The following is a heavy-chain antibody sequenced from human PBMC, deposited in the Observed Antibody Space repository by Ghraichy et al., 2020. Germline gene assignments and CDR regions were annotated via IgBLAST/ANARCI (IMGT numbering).Heavy chain of an antibody. J-gene: IGHJ5*02. CDR1: GYTFTSYD. CDR3: ARGGLSSYYDFWSGPYNWFDP. V-gene: IGHV1-8*01. Sequence: ASVKVSCKASGYTFTSYDINWVRQATGQGLEWMGWMNPNSGNTGYAQKFQGRVTMTRNTSISTAYMELSSLRSEDTAVYYCARGGLSSYYDFWSGPYNWFDPWGQGTLVTVSS. D-gene: IGHD3-3*01. CDR2: MNPNSGNT.